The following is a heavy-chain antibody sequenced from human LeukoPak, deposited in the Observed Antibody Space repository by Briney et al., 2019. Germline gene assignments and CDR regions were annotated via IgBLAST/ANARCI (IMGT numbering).Heavy chain of an antibody. CDR1: GYTFTNYG. V-gene: IGHV1-18*01. CDR2: VSGYNGDI. CDR3: ARVLSREGYFDY. D-gene: IGHD5-24*01. J-gene: IGHJ4*02. Sequence: ASVKVSCKASGYTFTNYGINWVRQAPGQGLEWMGWVSGYNGDINYAQRLQGRVTMTTDTSTSTAYMELRSLSSDDTAVYYCARVLSREGYFDYWGQGTLVTVTS.